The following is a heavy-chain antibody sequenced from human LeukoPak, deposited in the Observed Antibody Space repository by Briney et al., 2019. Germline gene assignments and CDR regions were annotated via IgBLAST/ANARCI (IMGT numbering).Heavy chain of an antibody. D-gene: IGHD1-1*01. Sequence: SETLSLTCAVSGDSLSSGSYYWSWVRQHPGRGLEWLGCVRYTGSTYYDPSPRSRISMSVDTSKNQFSLRLNSVTAADTAVYYCARDGPTRSLYLWGQGSLVTVSS. CDR3: ARDGPTRSLYL. J-gene: IGHJ4*02. CDR1: GDSLSSGSYY. V-gene: IGHV4-31*11. CDR2: VRYTGST.